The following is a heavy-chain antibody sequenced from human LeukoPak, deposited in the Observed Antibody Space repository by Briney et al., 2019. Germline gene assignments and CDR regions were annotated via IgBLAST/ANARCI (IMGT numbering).Heavy chain of an antibody. D-gene: IGHD3-3*01. V-gene: IGHV3-7*01. CDR2: IKQDGSEK. J-gene: IGHJ4*02. CDR3: ARDLREWVGGPNFDC. CDR1: GFTFSSYG. Sequence: GRSLRLSCAASGFTFSSYGMHWVRQAPGKGLEWVANIKQDGSEKFYASSLEGRLTISSDNAKNSLFLQINNLRVEDTAVYYCARDLREWVGGPNFDCWGQGTLVTVSS.